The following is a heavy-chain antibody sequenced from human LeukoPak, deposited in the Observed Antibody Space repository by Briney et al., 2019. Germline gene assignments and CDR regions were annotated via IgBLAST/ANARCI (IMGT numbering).Heavy chain of an antibody. CDR3: ARQGDCSSTSCYATLVY. D-gene: IGHD2-2*01. Sequence: PSETLSLTCAVYGGSFSGYYWSWIRQPPGKGLEWIGEINHSGSTYYNPSLKSRVTISVDTSKNQFSLKLSSVTAADTAVYYCARQGDCSSTSCYATLVYWGQGTLVTVSS. V-gene: IGHV4-34*01. J-gene: IGHJ4*02. CDR1: GGSFSGYY. CDR2: INHSGST.